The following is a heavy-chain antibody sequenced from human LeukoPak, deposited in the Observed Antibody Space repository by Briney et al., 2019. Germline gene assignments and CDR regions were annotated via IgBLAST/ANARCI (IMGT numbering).Heavy chain of an antibody. D-gene: IGHD4-17*01. J-gene: IGHJ4*02. CDR3: ARDPDPSPYGDHNFDY. CDR1: GFTFSSYS. CDR2: ISTSSSYI. Sequence: KPGGSLRLSCAASGFTFSSYSMNWVRQAPGKGLEWVSSISTSSSYIYYADSVKGRFTISRDNAKNSLYLQMNSLRAEDTAVYYCARDPDPSPYGDHNFDYWGQGTLVTVSS. V-gene: IGHV3-21*01.